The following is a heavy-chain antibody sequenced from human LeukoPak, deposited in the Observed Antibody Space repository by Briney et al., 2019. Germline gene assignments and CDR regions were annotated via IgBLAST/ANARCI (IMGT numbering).Heavy chain of an antibody. CDR1: GYSISSGYY. CDR3: ARYVYGFDP. J-gene: IGHJ5*02. Sequence: PSETLSLTYAVSGYSISSGYYWGRIRQPPGKGLEWIGSTYHSGSTYYNPSLKSRVTISVDTSKNQISLKLSSVTAADTAMYYCARYVYGFDPWGQGTLVTVSS. V-gene: IGHV4-38-2*01. D-gene: IGHD2/OR15-2a*01. CDR2: TYHSGST.